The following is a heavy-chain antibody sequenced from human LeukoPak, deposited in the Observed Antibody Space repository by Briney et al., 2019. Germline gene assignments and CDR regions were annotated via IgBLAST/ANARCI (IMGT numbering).Heavy chain of an antibody. CDR2: ISPYNANT. CDR3: ARDLGEVVYYYDSSGLLFDY. V-gene: IGHV1-18*01. CDR1: GYTFTNYG. J-gene: IGHJ4*02. Sequence: ASVKVSCKASGYTFTNYGINWVRQAPGQGLEWMGWISPYNANTNYAQKLQGRLTMATDTSTSTAFMELRSLRPDDTAVYYCARDLGEVVYYYDSSGLLFDYWGQGTLVTVSS. D-gene: IGHD3-22*01.